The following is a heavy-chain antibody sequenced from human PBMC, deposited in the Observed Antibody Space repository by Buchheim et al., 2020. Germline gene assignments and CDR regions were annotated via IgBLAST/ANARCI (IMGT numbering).Heavy chain of an antibody. D-gene: IGHD2-21*02. CDR2: INPRNGDT. J-gene: IGHJ4*02. CDR3: ARGGDYIDFDF. V-gene: IGHV1-2*04. CDR1: GYTVRDNY. Sequence: QVQLVQSGAELKKPGASVKVSCQASGYTVRDNYMHWVRQAPGQGLEWVGWINPRNGDTNYAQNFQGSVTMTSDTSLNTVYLEVSSLKSDDTAVFYCARGGDYIDFDFWGQGTL.